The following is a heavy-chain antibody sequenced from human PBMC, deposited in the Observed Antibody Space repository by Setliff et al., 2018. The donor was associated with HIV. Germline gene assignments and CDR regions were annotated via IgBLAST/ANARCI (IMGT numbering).Heavy chain of an antibody. CDR3: VTSSSWSSRLNF. J-gene: IGHJ4*02. CDR1: GVYRDQYS. V-gene: IGHV4-34*01. CDR2: INNDGGT. D-gene: IGHD2-2*01. Sequence: SETLSLTCAVYGVYGVYRDQYSWSWIRQPPGQGLEWIGEINNDGGTAFSPSLKSRVTISVDTSKNQFSLKLTSVTAADTAVYYCVTSSSWSSRLNFWGPGMLVTVSS.